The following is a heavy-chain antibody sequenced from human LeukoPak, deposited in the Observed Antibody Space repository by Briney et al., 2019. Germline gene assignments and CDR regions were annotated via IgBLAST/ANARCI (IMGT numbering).Heavy chain of an antibody. Sequence: GASVKVSCKASGYTFTSYDINWVRQATGQGLEGTGWMNPNSGNTGYAQKFQGRVTMTRNTSISTAYMELSSLRSEDTAVYYCARGRGRGWFREFRYYYYYMDVWGKGTTVTVSS. CDR3: ARGRGRGWFREFRYYYYYMDV. CDR1: GYTFTSYD. D-gene: IGHD3-10*01. V-gene: IGHV1-8*01. J-gene: IGHJ6*03. CDR2: MNPNSGNT.